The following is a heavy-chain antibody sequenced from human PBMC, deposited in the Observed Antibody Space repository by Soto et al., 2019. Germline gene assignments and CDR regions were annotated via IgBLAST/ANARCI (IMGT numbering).Heavy chain of an antibody. CDR1: GFFFRSPA. D-gene: IGHD3-16*01. J-gene: IGHJ4*02. Sequence: EVELLESGGGLSPPGGSLRLSCAASGFFFRSPAMAWVRQAPGKGLEWVSHISGSGVSTYFSDSVKGRFTISRDNTNNTLYHQMNSLIAEDTAVYFCAAVMGSDYDYVWGSLTFDDWGQGTLVTVSS. CDR3: AAVMGSDYDYVWGSLTFDD. V-gene: IGHV3-23*01. CDR2: ISGSGVST.